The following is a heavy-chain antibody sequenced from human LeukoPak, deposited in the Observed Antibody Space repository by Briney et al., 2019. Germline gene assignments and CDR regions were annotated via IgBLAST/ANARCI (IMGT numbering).Heavy chain of an antibody. D-gene: IGHD2-8*01. CDR3: TTEDIVLMVYAI. CDR1: GFTFSNAW. J-gene: IGHJ4*02. V-gene: IGHV3-15*01. CDR2: IKSKTDGGTT. Sequence: GGSLRLSCAASGFTFSNAWMSWVRQAPGKGLEWVGRIKSKTDGGTTDYAAPVKGRFTISRDDLKNTLYLHMNSLKTEDTAVYYCTTEDIVLMVYAIWGQGTLVTVST.